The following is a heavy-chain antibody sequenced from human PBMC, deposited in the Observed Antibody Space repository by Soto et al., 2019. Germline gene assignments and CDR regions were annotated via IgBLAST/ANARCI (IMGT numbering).Heavy chain of an antibody. Sequence: ASVKVSCKASGYTFTSYYMHWVRQAPGQGLEWMGIINPSGGSTNYADSMKGRFTISRDNAKNSLYLQMNSLRAEDTAVYYCARDNGGTFDYWGQGTLVTVSS. D-gene: IGHD2-8*01. CDR3: ARDNGGTFDY. CDR2: INPSGGST. V-gene: IGHV1-46*04. J-gene: IGHJ4*02. CDR1: GYTFTSYY.